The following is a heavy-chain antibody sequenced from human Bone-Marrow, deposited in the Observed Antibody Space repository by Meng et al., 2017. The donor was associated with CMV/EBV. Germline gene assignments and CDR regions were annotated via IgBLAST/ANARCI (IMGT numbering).Heavy chain of an antibody. V-gene: IGHV3-30*02. CDR2: IRYDGSNK. J-gene: IGHJ4*02. CDR3: AKGGVWGSYRPCFDY. D-gene: IGHD3-16*02. CDR1: GFTFSSYG. Sequence: GGSLRLSCAASGFTFSSYGMHWVRQAPGKGLEWVTFIRYDGSNKYYADSVKGRFTISRDNSKNTLYLQMNSLRAEDTAVYYCAKGGVWGSYRPCFDYWGEATLATFSS.